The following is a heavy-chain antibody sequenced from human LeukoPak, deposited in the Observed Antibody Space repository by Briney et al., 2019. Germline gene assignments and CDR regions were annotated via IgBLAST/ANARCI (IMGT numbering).Heavy chain of an antibody. CDR3: ARVGYCSSTSCLGYDFWTGYYPFDY. J-gene: IGHJ4*02. CDR2: IYYSGST. D-gene: IGHD2-2*03. Sequence: SETLSLTCTVSGGSISSYYWSWIRQPPGKGLEWIGYIYYSGSTNYNPSLKSRVTISVDTSKNQFSLKLSSVTAADTAVYYCARVGYCSSTSCLGYDFWTGYYPFDYWGQGTLVTVSS. V-gene: IGHV4-59*01. CDR1: GGSISSYY.